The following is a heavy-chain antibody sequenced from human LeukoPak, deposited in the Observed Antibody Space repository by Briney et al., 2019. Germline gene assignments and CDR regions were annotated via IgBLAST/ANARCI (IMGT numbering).Heavy chain of an antibody. J-gene: IGHJ4*02. CDR3: ARDGVLMVYAIHY. CDR2: ISSSSSYI. V-gene: IGHV3-21*01. CDR1: GFTFSSYT. Sequence: GGSLRLSCAASGFTFSSYTMNWVRQAPGKGLEWVSSISSSSSYIYYADSVKGRFTISRDNAKKSLYLQMNSLRAEGTAVYYCARDGVLMVYAIHYWGQGTLVTVSS. D-gene: IGHD2-8*01.